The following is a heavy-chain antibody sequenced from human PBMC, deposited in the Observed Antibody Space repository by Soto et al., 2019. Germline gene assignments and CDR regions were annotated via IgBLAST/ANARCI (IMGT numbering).Heavy chain of an antibody. Sequence: QVQLVESGGGVVQPGRSLRLSCAASGFTFSSYGMHWVRQAPGKGLEWVAVISYDGSNKYYADSVKGRFTISRDNSKNPLYLQMNSRRAEDTAVYYCAKDPLDCGGDCYDKHCDYWGQGTLVTVSS. V-gene: IGHV3-30*18. CDR2: ISYDGSNK. J-gene: IGHJ4*02. CDR1: GFTFSSYG. D-gene: IGHD2-21*02. CDR3: AKDPLDCGGDCYDKHCDY.